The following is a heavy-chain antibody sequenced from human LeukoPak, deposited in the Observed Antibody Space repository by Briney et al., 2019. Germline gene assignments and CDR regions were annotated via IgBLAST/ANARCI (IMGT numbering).Heavy chain of an antibody. J-gene: IGHJ4*02. CDR2: DFHSGSA. CDR1: GYSISSGYY. CDR3: ARGDGSYSD. Sequence: SETLSLTCGVSGYSISSGYYWGWIRQPPGKGLEWIGSDFHSGSASSYPSLKSRVTISVDTSKNQFSLKLSSVTAADTAVYYCARGDGSYSDWGQGTLVTVSS. V-gene: IGHV4-38-2*01. D-gene: IGHD2-15*01.